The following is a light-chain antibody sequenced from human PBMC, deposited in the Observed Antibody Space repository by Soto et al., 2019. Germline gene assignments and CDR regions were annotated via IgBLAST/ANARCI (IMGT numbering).Light chain of an antibody. CDR2: GAS. CDR3: QQYGSAPPWT. CDR1: QSVSSSY. V-gene: IGKV3-20*01. Sequence: EIVLTQSPGTLSLSPGEGATLACRASQSVSSSYLAWYQQKPGQAPRLLIYGASSRATGIPDSFSGSGSGTDFTLSISRLEPEDFAVYYCQQYGSAPPWTFGQGNKVEIK. J-gene: IGKJ1*01.